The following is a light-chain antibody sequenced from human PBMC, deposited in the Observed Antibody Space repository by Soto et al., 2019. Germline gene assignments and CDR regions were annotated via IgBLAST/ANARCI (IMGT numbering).Light chain of an antibody. V-gene: IGLV3-25*03. J-gene: IGLJ2*01. Sequence: SYELTQPPSVSVSPGQTARITCSGDALPDQYAHWYQQKPGQAPALVIYKDTERPSGIPERFSGSSSGTTVTLTISGVQAEDEADYYCQSADSTVIFGGGTKLTVL. CDR2: KDT. CDR3: QSADSTVI. CDR1: ALPDQY.